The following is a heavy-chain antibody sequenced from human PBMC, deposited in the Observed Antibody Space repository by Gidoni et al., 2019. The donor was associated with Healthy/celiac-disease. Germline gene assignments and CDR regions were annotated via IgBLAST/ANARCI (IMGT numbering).Heavy chain of an antibody. CDR1: GGSISSSSYY. V-gene: IGHV4-39*07. Sequence: QLQLQESGPGLVKPSETLSLTCTVSGGSISSSSYYWGWLRQPPGKGLEWIGSIYYSGSTYYNPSLKSRVTISVDTSKNQFSLKLSSVTAADTAVYYCARAQYIVVVPAASDAFDIWGQGTMVTVSS. CDR3: ARAQYIVVVPAASDAFDI. D-gene: IGHD2-2*01. J-gene: IGHJ3*02. CDR2: IYYSGST.